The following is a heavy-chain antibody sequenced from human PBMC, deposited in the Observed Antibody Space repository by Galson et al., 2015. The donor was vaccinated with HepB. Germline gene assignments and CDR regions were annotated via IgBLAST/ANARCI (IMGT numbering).Heavy chain of an antibody. Sequence: SLRLSCAASGFTFSSYAMHWVRQAPGKGLEWVAVISYDGGNKYYADSVKGRFTISRDNSKNTLYLQMNSLRAEDTAVYYCARDLRRARIAAGQTPIYYGMDVWGQGTTVTVSS. CDR3: ARDLRRARIAAGQTPIYYGMDV. D-gene: IGHD6-19*01. V-gene: IGHV3-30-3*01. J-gene: IGHJ6*02. CDR1: GFTFSSYA. CDR2: ISYDGGNK.